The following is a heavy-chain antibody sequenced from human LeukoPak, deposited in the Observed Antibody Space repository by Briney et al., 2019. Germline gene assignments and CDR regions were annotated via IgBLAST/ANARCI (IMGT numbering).Heavy chain of an antibody. CDR2: IYSGGST. D-gene: IGHD3-3*01. V-gene: IGHV3-53*01. Sequence: QTGGSLRLSCAASGFTVSSNYMSWVRQAPGKGLEWVSVIYSGGSTYYADSVKGRFTISRDNSKNTLYLQMNSLRAEDTAVYYCARGGSSYDFWSGYYTHYYGMDVWGQGTTVTVSS. CDR1: GFTVSSNY. J-gene: IGHJ6*02. CDR3: ARGGSSYDFWSGYYTHYYGMDV.